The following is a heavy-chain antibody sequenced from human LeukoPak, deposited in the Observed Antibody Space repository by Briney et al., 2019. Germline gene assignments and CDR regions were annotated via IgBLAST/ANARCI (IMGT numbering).Heavy chain of an antibody. CDR2: IYPGDSDT. CDR3: GRRRGSGSYYMDPYFDY. V-gene: IGHV5-51*01. CDR1: GYSFTSCW. J-gene: IGHJ4*02. Sequence: GESLKISCKGSGYSFTSCWIGWVRQMPGKGPEWMGIIYPGDSDTRYSPSFQGQVTISADKSISTVYLQWSSLKASDTAMYYCGRRRGSGSYYMDPYFDYWGQGTLVTVSS. D-gene: IGHD3-10*01.